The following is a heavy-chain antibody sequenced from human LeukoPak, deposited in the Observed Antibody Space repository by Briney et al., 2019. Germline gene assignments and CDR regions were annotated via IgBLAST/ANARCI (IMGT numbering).Heavy chain of an antibody. J-gene: IGHJ3*02. CDR2: IKSKTDGGTT. Sequence: GGSLRLSCAASGFTFSNAWMSWVRQAPGKGLEWVGRIKSKTDGGTTDYAAPVKGRFTISRDDSKNTLYLQMNSLKTEDTAVYYCTTEGDQLWGAFDIWGQGTMVTVSS. D-gene: IGHD5-18*01. V-gene: IGHV3-15*01. CDR1: GFTFSNAW. CDR3: TTEGDQLWGAFDI.